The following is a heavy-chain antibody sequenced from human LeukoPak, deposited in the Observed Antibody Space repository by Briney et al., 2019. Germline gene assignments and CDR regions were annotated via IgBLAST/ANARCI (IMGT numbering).Heavy chain of an antibody. CDR2: INHSGST. V-gene: IGHV4-34*01. CDR1: GGSFSGCY. CDR3: ARGDSSGWYHPYYYYGMDV. Sequence: PSETLSLTCAVYGGSFSGCYWSWIRQPPGKGLEWIGEINHSGSTNYNPSLKSRVTISVDTSKNQFSLKLSSVTAADTAVYYCARGDSSGWYHPYYYYGMDVWGQGTTVTVSS. J-gene: IGHJ6*02. D-gene: IGHD6-19*01.